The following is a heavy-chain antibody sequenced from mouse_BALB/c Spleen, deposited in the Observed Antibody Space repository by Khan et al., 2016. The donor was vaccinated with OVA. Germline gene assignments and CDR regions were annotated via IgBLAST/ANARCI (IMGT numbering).Heavy chain of an antibody. CDR3: ARSKKIVATYFAY. CDR1: GYTFTSYW. J-gene: IGHJ2*01. V-gene: IGHV1S81*02. CDR2: TNPTNGRT. Sequence: QIQLVQSGAELVKAGASVKMSCKASGYTFTSYWMHWVKQRLGQGLEWFAETNPTNGRTYYNEKFKSKATLTVDKSSSTAYMLLSGPTFEDSAVYYCARSKKIVATYFAYWGQGTTLTVSS. D-gene: IGHD1-1*01.